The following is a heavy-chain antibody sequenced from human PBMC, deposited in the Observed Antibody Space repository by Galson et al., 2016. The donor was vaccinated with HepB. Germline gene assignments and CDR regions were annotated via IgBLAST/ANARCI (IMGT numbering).Heavy chain of an antibody. V-gene: IGHV3-13*04. J-gene: IGHJ6*02. CDR1: GFTFSNYD. CDR2: IGSAGDT. D-gene: IGHD6-13*01. Sequence: SLRLSCAASGFTFSNYDMHWVRQATGKGLEWVSAIGSAGDTYYPGSVKGRFTISRENAKNSLYLEMNSLRAGETAVYYCARGYSSRKKDGIDVWGQGTTVTVSS. CDR3: ARGYSSRKKDGIDV.